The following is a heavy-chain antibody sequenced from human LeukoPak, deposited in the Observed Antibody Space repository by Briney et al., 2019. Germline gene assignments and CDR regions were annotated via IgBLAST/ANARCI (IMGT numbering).Heavy chain of an antibody. Sequence: GGSLRLSCAASGFTFSSYGMHWVRQAPGKGLEWVAFIRYDGSNKYYTASVKDRFTISRDNSANTLYLQMSSLRGEDTAVYYCARGTNWNYFDHWGQGTPVTVSS. CDR1: GFTFSSYG. D-gene: IGHD1-20*01. CDR2: IRYDGSNK. CDR3: ARGTNWNYFDH. J-gene: IGHJ4*02. V-gene: IGHV3-30*02.